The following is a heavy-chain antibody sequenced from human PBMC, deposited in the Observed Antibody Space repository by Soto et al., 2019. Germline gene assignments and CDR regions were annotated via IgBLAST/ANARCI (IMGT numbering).Heavy chain of an antibody. CDR3: ARLYSSSWYGDYFDY. CDR1: GYTFTSYA. CDR2: INAGNGNT. J-gene: IGHJ4*02. D-gene: IGHD6-13*01. V-gene: IGHV1-3*01. Sequence: QVQLVQSGAEVKKPGASVKVSCKASGYTFTSYAMHWVRQAPGQRLEWMGWINAGNGNTKYSQKFQGRVTITRDTSASTAYMELSSLRSEDTAVYYCARLYSSSWYGDYFDYWGQGTLVTVSS.